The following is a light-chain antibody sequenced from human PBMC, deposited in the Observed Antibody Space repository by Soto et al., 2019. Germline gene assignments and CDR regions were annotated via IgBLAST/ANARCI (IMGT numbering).Light chain of an antibody. J-gene: IGKJ3*01. CDR1: QSISSY. CDR3: QQSYSTPSV. Sequence: DIQMTQSLSSLSASVGYIVTITCRASQSISSYLNWYQHKPGKDPKLLIYAASSLQSGVPSRFSGSGSGIDFTLTISSLQPEDFATYSCQQSYSTPSVFGPGTKVDIK. V-gene: IGKV1-39*01. CDR2: AAS.